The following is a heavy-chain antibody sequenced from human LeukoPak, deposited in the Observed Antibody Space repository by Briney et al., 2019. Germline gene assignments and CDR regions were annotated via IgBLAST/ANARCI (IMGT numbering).Heavy chain of an antibody. CDR1: GYTFTSYG. J-gene: IGHJ4*02. D-gene: IGHD3-10*01. V-gene: IGHV1-18*01. CDR2: ISAYNGNT. Sequence: GASVKVSCKASGYTFTSYGISWVRQAPGQGLEWMGWISAYNGNTNYAQKLQGRVTMTTDTSTSTAYMGLRSLRSDDTAVYYCARDDPEWFGELKVDYWGQGTLVTVSS. CDR3: ARDDPEWFGELKVDY.